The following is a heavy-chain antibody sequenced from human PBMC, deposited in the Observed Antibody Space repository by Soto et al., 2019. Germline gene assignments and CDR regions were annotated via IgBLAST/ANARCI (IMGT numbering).Heavy chain of an antibody. CDR1: GGSINSDEFY. CDR3: ARMGLHLGELSRNWFDP. CDR2: IYSSGRT. V-gene: IGHV4-31*03. J-gene: IGHJ5*02. Sequence: QVQLQESGPGLVMPSQTLSLTCSLSGGSINSDEFYWTWIRQSPGKGLEWIGYIYSSGRTHYNPSLKSRINISLDTSNNLLSLRLSSVTAADTAVYYCARMGLHLGELSRNWFDPWGRGTLVTVSS. D-gene: IGHD3-16*02.